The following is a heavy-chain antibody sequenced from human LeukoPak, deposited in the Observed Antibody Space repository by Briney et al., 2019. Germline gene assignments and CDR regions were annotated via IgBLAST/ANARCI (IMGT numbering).Heavy chain of an antibody. CDR1: GFTISSYA. Sequence: GESLRLSCAASGFTISSYAMSWVRQAPGKGLEWVASISYDGSTKYYPDPLKSLFTISRDNSQNTMYLQRNSLRAEDTAAYYTARNYSETAMGTEEFDYWGQGTLVTVSS. D-gene: IGHD5-18*01. V-gene: IGHV3-30*01. J-gene: IGHJ4*02. CDR2: ISYDGSTK. CDR3: ARNYSETAMGTEEFDY.